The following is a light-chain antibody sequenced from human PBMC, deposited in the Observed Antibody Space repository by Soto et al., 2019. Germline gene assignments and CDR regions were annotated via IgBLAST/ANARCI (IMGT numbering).Light chain of an antibody. CDR3: QEYNSAPFT. J-gene: IGKJ3*01. Sequence: DIQMTQSPSSLSASVGDRVTITCRASQGIGTYLAWYQQKSGKVPELLISAASTLHSGVPSRFRGSGSGTDFNLNISRLRPEDVATYYCQEYNSAPFTFGPGTKVDI. V-gene: IGKV1-27*01. CDR1: QGIGTY. CDR2: AAS.